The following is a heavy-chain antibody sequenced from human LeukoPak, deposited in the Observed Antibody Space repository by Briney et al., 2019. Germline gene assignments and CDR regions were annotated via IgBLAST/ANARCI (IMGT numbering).Heavy chain of an antibody. J-gene: IGHJ4*02. D-gene: IGHD3-16*02. V-gene: IGHV3-66*01. Sequence: GGSLRLSCAASGFTVSSNYMSWVRQAPGKGLEWVSVIYSGGSTYYADSVKGRFTISRDNSKNTLYLQMNSLIAEDTAVYYCARVIYRHFDYWGQGTLVTVSS. CDR2: IYSGGST. CDR1: GFTVSSNY. CDR3: ARVIYRHFDY.